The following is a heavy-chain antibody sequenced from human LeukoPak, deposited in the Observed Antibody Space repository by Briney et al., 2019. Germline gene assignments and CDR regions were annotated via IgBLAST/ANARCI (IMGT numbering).Heavy chain of an antibody. CDR1: GFTFSSYW. J-gene: IGHJ4*02. CDR2: TNSDGSIT. D-gene: IGHD2-2*01. V-gene: IGHV3-74*01. CDR3: ASSTQISKYADY. Sequence: GGSLRLSCAASGFTFSSYWMHWVRQAPGKGLVWVSRTNSDGSITTYADSVRGRFTISRDNAKSTLYLQMNSLRAEDTAVYYCASSTQISKYADYWGQGALVTVSS.